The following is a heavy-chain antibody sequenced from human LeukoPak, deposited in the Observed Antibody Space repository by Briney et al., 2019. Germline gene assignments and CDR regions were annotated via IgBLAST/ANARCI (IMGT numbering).Heavy chain of an antibody. CDR1: GFTFSSYS. CDR3: ARDSKLTTVTDPAV. Sequence: GGSLRLSCAASGFTFSSYSMNWVRQAPGKGLEWVSSISSSSSYIYYADSVKGRFTISRDNAKNSQYLQMNSLRAEDTAVYYCARDSKLTTVTDPAVWGQGTTVTVSS. CDR2: ISSSSSYI. D-gene: IGHD4-17*01. J-gene: IGHJ6*02. V-gene: IGHV3-21*01.